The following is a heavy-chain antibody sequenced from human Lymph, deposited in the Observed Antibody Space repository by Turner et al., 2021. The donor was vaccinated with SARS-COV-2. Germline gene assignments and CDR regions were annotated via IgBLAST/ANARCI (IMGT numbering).Heavy chain of an antibody. D-gene: IGHD3-9*01. V-gene: IGHV1-8*01. CDR1: GYTFTRYD. Sequence: QVQLVQSGAEVKKPGASVKVSCMASGYTFTRYDINWVRQATGQGFEWMGWMDPNSGNTGYAQKFQGRVTMTRNTSISTAYMELSSLRSEDTAVYYCARAAQLTVWFDPWGQGTLVTVSS. J-gene: IGHJ5*02. CDR2: MDPNSGNT. CDR3: ARAAQLTVWFDP.